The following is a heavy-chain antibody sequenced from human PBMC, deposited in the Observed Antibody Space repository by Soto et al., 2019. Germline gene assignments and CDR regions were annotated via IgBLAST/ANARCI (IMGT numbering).Heavy chain of an antibody. D-gene: IGHD6-13*01. CDR1: GFTFSNYE. CDR3: ARRGYGSRWPNVYMDV. V-gene: IGHV3-64*01. J-gene: IGHJ6*03. CDR2: ISNNGAHT. Sequence: EAQLVESGGGLVQPGGSLRLSCAASGFTFSNYEMHWVRQAPGKGLEYVSGISNNGAHTDYAKSVKGRFTLSRDNSENTLYLQMGSLIAEDMALYYCARRGYGSRWPNVYMDVWGKGTTVTVSS.